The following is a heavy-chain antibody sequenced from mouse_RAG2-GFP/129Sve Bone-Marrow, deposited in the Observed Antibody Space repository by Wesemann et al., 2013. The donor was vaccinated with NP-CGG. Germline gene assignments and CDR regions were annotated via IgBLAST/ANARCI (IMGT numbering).Heavy chain of an antibody. CDR2: INPSNGGT. Sequence: QVQLQQSGAELVKPGASVKLSCKASGYTFTSYYMYWVKQRPGQGLEWIGEINPSNGGTNFNEKFKSKATLTVDKSSSTAYMQLSSLTSEDSAVYYCTLGPFIDYWGQGTTLTVSS. CDR1: GYTFTSYY. J-gene: IGHJ2*01. D-gene: IGHD3-1*01. V-gene: IGHV1S81*02. CDR3: TLGPFIDY.